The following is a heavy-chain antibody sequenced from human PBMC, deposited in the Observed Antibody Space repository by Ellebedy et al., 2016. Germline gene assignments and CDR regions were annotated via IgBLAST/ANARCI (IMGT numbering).Heavy chain of an antibody. V-gene: IGHV1-69*13. Sequence: ASVKVSCKASGGTFSSYAISWVRQAPGQGLEWMGGIIPIFGTANYAQKFQGRVTITADESTSTAYMELSSLRSEDTAVYYCARDPVWSRKGRSYGMDVWGQGNPGHRLL. CDR2: IIPIFGTA. CDR1: GGTFSSYA. D-gene: IGHD3-10*01. J-gene: IGHJ6*02. CDR3: ARDPVWSRKGRSYGMDV.